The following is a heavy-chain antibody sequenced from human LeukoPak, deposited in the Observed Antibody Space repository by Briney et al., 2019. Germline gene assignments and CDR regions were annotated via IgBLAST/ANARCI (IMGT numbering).Heavy chain of an antibody. V-gene: IGHV3-9*02. Sequence: GGSLRLSCAASGFTSDDYAMHWVRQAPGKGLEWVSGISWNSGSIGYADSVKGRFTISRDNAKNSLYLQMNSLRAEDTALYYCAKGGVVVPAAFEDKYFDYWGQGTLVTVSS. CDR3: AKGGVVVPAAFEDKYFDY. D-gene: IGHD2-2*01. CDR2: ISWNSGSI. J-gene: IGHJ4*02. CDR1: GFTSDDYA.